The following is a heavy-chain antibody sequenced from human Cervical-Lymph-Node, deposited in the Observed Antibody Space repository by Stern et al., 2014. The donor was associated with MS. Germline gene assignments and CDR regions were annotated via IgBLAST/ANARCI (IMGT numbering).Heavy chain of an antibody. CDR3: ARDRDTSAYYWGYDAFDF. Sequence: VQLVKSGGGVVQPGRSLRLSCAASGFTFSSHAIHWVRQAPGKGLEWVAVIWSDGNNKYYVDSVKGRFTIFRDNSQNTVYLQMNTLRAEDTAVYYCARDRDTSAYYWGYDAFDFWGQGTMVTVSS. CDR2: IWSDGNNK. V-gene: IGHV3-33*01. J-gene: IGHJ3*01. D-gene: IGHD3-22*01. CDR1: GFTFSSHA.